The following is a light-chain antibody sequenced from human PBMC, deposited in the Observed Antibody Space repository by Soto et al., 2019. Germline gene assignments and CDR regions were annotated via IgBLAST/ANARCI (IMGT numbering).Light chain of an antibody. CDR3: QQSYSTLT. Sequence: DIQMTQSPSSLSASVGDRVTITCRASQSISSYLNWYQQKPGKAPKLLIYAASSLQSGVPSRFSGSGSGTDFTLNISSLQPEDFTTYYCQQSYSTLTFGGGTKVKIK. CDR2: AAS. J-gene: IGKJ4*01. V-gene: IGKV1-39*01. CDR1: QSISSY.